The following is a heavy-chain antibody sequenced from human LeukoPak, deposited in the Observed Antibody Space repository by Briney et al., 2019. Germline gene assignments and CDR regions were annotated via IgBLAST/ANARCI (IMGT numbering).Heavy chain of an antibody. V-gene: IGHV4-34*01. CDR3: ARGFLPVPTG. Sequence: TSETLSLTCAVYGGSFSGYYWSWIRQPPGKGLEWIGEINHSGSTNYNPSLRSRVTISVDTSKNQFSQKLSSVTAADTAVYYCARGFLPVPTGWGQGTLVTVSS. CDR2: INHSGST. CDR1: GGSFSGYY. D-gene: IGHD2-2*01. J-gene: IGHJ4*02.